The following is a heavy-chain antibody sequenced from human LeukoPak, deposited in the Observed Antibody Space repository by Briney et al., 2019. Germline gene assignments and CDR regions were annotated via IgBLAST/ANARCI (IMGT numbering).Heavy chain of an antibody. V-gene: IGHV4-39*07. Sequence: PSETLSLTCTVSGGSISSSSYYWGWIRQPPGKGLEWIGSIYYSGSTYYNPSLKSRVTISVDTSKNQFSLKLSSVTAADTAVYYCARSGRRWLQYVDYWGQGTLVTVSS. CDR3: ARSGRRWLQYVDY. D-gene: IGHD5-24*01. CDR2: IYYSGST. CDR1: GGSISSSSYY. J-gene: IGHJ4*02.